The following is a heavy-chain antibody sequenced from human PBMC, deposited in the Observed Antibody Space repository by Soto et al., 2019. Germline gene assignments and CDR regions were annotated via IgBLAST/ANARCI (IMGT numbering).Heavy chain of an antibody. D-gene: IGHD2-15*01. V-gene: IGHV2-70*17. CDR1: GFSLSSYGMC. J-gene: IGHJ4*02. CDR3: ARIHRYGGRGVDFDY. Sequence: SGPTLVNPTQTLTLTCSFSGFSLSSYGMCVSWIRQPPGKALEWLARIDWDDDKFYNTSLRTRLTISRDTSKNQVVLTMTNMDPVDTATYYCARIHRYGGRGVDFDYWGQGTLVTVSS. CDR2: IDWDDDK.